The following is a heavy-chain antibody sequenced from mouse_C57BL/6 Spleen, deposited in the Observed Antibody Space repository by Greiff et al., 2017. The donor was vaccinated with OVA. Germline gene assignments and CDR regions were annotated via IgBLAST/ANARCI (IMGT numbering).Heavy chain of an antibody. V-gene: IGHV1-72*01. D-gene: IGHD1-1*01. CDR2: IDPDSGGT. CDR1: GYTFTSYW. Sequence: QVQLQQPGAELVKPGASVKLSCKASGYTFTSYWMHWVKQRPGRGLEWIGRIDPDSGGTKYNEKFQSKATLTVDKPSSTAYMQLSSLTSEDSAVYYWAREETGITTAAWYFDVWGTGTTVTVSS. CDR3: AREETGITTAAWYFDV. J-gene: IGHJ1*03.